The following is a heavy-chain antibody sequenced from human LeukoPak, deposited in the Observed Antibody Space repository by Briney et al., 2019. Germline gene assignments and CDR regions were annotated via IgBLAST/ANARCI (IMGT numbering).Heavy chain of an antibody. D-gene: IGHD2-2*01. V-gene: IGHV3-30*04. CDR1: GFTFSSYA. CDR2: ISYDGSSK. J-gene: IGHJ4*02. CDR3: ARAAGIVVVPAAMEL. Sequence: GRSLRLSCAASGFTFSSYAMHWVRQAPGKGLEWVAGISYDGSSKYYADSVKGRFTISRDNSKNTLYLQMNSLRAEDTAVYYCARAAGIVVVPAAMELWGQGTLVTVSS.